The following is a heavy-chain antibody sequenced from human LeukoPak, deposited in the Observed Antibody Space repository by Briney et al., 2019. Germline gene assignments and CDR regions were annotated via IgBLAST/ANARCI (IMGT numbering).Heavy chain of an antibody. J-gene: IGHJ4*02. Sequence: PGGSLRLSCVAAGFTFSSYGMHWVRQAPGKGLEWVACIRYDGSNKYFADSVKGRFAISRDNSKKTLYLQMNSLRAEDTAVYYCAKDPDYWGQGTLVTVSS. CDR1: GFTFSSYG. CDR2: IRYDGSNK. CDR3: AKDPDY. V-gene: IGHV3-30*02.